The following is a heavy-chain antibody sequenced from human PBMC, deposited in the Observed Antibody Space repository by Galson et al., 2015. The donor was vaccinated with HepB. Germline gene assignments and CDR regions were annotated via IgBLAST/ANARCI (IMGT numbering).Heavy chain of an antibody. CDR2: ISSSSSYI. J-gene: IGHJ2*01. Sequence: SLRLSCAASGFTFSSYSMNWVRQAPGKGLEWVSSISSSSSYIYYADSVKGRFTISRDNAKNSLYLQMNSLRAEDTAVYYYARTPGITVAGMNNLYWYFDLWGRGTLVTVSS. CDR3: ARTPGITVAGMNNLYWYFDL. V-gene: IGHV3-21*01. D-gene: IGHD6-19*01. CDR1: GFTFSSYS.